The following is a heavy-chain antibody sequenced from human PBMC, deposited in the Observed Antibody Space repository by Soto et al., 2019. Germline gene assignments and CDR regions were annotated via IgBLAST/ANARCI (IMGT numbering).Heavy chain of an antibody. CDR3: ARRINNAGPDADY. CDR1: GYRFTSKW. Sequence: GESLKISCKVSGYRFTSKWITWVRQKPGKGLEWMGRIDPNDSETKYSPSSQGHVTISADKFSGTAYPHWSSLKASDTAIYYCARRINNAGPDADYWGQGTPVTVSS. J-gene: IGHJ4*02. V-gene: IGHV5-10-1*01. CDR2: IDPNDSET. D-gene: IGHD2-8*01.